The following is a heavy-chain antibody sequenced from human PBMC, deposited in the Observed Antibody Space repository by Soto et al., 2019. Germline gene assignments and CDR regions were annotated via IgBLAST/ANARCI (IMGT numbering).Heavy chain of an antibody. CDR1: GGTFSSYA. V-gene: IGHV1-69*13. CDR2: IIPIFGTA. Sequence: SVKVSCKASGGTFSSYAISWVRQAPGQGLEWMGGIIPIFGTANYAQKFQGRVTITADESTSTAYMELSSLRSEDTAVYYCARGGVPAAIDWFDPWGQGTLVTVSS. D-gene: IGHD2-2*01. CDR3: ARGGVPAAIDWFDP. J-gene: IGHJ5*02.